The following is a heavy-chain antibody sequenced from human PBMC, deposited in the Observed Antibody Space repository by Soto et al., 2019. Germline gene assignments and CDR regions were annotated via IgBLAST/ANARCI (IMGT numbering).Heavy chain of an antibody. CDR2: IYHSGST. Sequence: PSETLSLTCAVSGGTIRSSNWWSWVRQPPGKGLEWIGEIYHSGSTNYNPSLKSRVTISVDKSKNQFSLKLSSVTAADTAVYYCATLPLLYGDYISVWGQGTLVTVSS. CDR1: GGTIRSSNW. V-gene: IGHV4-4*02. J-gene: IGHJ4*02. D-gene: IGHD4-17*01. CDR3: ATLPLLYGDYISV.